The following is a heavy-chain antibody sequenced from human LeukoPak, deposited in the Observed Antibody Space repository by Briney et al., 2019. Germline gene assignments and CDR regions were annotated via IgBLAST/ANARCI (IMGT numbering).Heavy chain of an antibody. CDR1: GFTFSSYA. J-gene: IGHJ4*02. Sequence: GGSLRLSCAASGFTFSSYAMSWVRQAPGKGLEWVSAIIGSSGSTYYADSVKGRFTISRDNSKNTLYLQMNSLRAEDTAVYYCAKGEAAPAGYFDYWGQGTLVTVSS. CDR2: IIGSSGST. D-gene: IGHD6-6*01. CDR3: AKGEAAPAGYFDY. V-gene: IGHV3-23*01.